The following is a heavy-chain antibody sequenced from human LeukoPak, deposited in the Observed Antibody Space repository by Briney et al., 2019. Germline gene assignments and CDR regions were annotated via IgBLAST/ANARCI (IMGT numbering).Heavy chain of an antibody. CDR3: VKGRWLYFFQY. J-gene: IGHJ4*02. CDR2: ISSIGGST. D-gene: IGHD5-24*01. V-gene: IGHV3-64D*06. Sequence: GGSLRLSCSASGFTFSSYAMHWLRQAPGKGMEYVSAISSIGGSTYYAESVKGRFTISRDNSKNTLYLQMSSLRAEDTAVYYCVKGRWLYFFQYWGQGTLVTVSS. CDR1: GFTFSSYA.